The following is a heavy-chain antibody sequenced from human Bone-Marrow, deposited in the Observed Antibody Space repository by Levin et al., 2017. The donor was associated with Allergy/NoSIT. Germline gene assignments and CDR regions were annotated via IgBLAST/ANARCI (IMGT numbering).Heavy chain of an antibody. CDR1: GYSFTSYW. Sequence: GGSLRLSCKGSGYSFTSYWIGWVRQMPGKGLEWMGIIYPGDSDTRYSPSFQGQVTISADKSISTAYLQWSSLKASDTAMYYCARQGGTAVAGNRRFDYWGQGTLVTVSS. J-gene: IGHJ4*02. CDR2: IYPGDSDT. V-gene: IGHV5-51*01. CDR3: ARQGGTAVAGNRRFDY. D-gene: IGHD6-19*01.